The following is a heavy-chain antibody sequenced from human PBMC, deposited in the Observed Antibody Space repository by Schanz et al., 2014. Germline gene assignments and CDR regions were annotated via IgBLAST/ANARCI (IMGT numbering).Heavy chain of an antibody. CDR2: IVPIAGIT. V-gene: IGHV1-69*04. Sequence: QILLVQPGPEVKKPGSSVKVSCKASGGTFSSYAISWVRQAPGQGLEWMGRIVPIAGITNYAQRFQGRVTITADKSSDTAYMELSNLRSEDTAVYYCARGPSQGYSYGHNIGAYYYGMDVWGQGTTVTVSS. CDR3: ARGPSQGYSYGHNIGAYYYGMDV. D-gene: IGHD5-18*01. CDR1: GGTFSSYA. J-gene: IGHJ6*02.